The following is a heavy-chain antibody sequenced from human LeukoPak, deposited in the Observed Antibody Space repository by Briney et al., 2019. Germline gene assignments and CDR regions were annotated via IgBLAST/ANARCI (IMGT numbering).Heavy chain of an antibody. Sequence: SETLSLTCAVYGGSFSGYYWSWIRQPPGKGLEWIGEINHSGSTNYNPSLKSRVTISVDTSKNQFSLKLSSVTAADTAVYYCAREVSGSYGYYMDVWGKGTTVTVSS. J-gene: IGHJ6*03. D-gene: IGHD3-16*01. CDR1: GGSFSGYY. CDR3: AREVSGSYGYYMDV. V-gene: IGHV4-34*01. CDR2: INHSGST.